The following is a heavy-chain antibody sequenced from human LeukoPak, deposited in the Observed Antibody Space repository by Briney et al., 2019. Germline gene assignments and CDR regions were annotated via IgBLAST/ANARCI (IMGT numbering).Heavy chain of an antibody. D-gene: IGHD6-6*01. V-gene: IGHV3-30*02. CDR1: GFTFSNYG. Sequence: PGGSLRLSCVASGFTFSNYGMQWVRQAPGKGLEWVAFIRYGGSNKYYADSVKGRFTISRDNSKNTLDLQMNSLRPEDSAIYYCAKGAGLYSSSSPIDYWGQGTLVTVSS. CDR2: IRYGGSNK. CDR3: AKGAGLYSSSSPIDY. J-gene: IGHJ4*02.